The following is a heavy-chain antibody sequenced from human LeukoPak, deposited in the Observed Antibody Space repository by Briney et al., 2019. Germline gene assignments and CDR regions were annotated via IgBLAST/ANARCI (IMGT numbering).Heavy chain of an antibody. J-gene: IGHJ6*03. CDR1: GFTFSSYE. D-gene: IGHD3-9*01. CDR3: ARKTTEGGRYFDWFSSCYYMDV. V-gene: IGHV3-48*03. CDR2: ISSSGSTI. Sequence: GGSLRLSCAASGFTFSSYEMNWVRQAPGKGLEWVSYISSSGSTIYYADSVKGRFTISRDNAKNSLYLQMNSLRAEDTAVYYCARKTTEGGRYFDWFSSCYYMDVWGKGTTVTVSS.